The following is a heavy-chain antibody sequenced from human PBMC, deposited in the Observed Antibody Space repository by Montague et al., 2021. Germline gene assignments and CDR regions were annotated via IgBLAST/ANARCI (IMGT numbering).Heavy chain of an antibody. CDR3: ARERDRYYYMDI. J-gene: IGHJ6*03. V-gene: IGHV4-38-2*02. CDR2: VSHSGRT. Sequence: SETLSLTCTVSRSLINSDYYWGWIRQPPGKGLEWMGSVSHSGRTYYNPSLKSRVTISVDTSNNHFSLKLSSVTAADTAMYYYARERDRYYYMDIWGKGTTITVSS. CDR1: RSLINSDYY.